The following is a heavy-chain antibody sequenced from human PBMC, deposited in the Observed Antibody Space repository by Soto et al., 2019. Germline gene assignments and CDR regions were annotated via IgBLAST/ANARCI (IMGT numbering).Heavy chain of an antibody. Sequence: EVQLLESGGGLVQPGGSLRLSCAASGFTFSSYAMSWVRQAPGKGLEWVSAISGSGGSTYYADSVKGRFTISRDNSKNTLYLQMNSLRAEDTAVYYCAKRGGILLWFGESPDYWGQGTLVTVSS. D-gene: IGHD3-10*01. V-gene: IGHV3-23*01. CDR2: ISGSGGST. J-gene: IGHJ4*02. CDR3: AKRGGILLWFGESPDY. CDR1: GFTFSSYA.